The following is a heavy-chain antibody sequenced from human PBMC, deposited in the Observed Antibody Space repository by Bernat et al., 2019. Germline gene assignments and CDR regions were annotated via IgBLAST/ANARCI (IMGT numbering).Heavy chain of an antibody. V-gene: IGHV1-2*04. Sequence: QVQLVQSGAEVKKPGASVKVSCKASGYTFTGYYMHWVRQAPGQGLEWMGWINPNSGGTNYAQKFQGWVAMPRDTSISTAYMELSRLRSDDTAVYYCARGVFRVMGAGYYPEYFQHWGQGTLVTVSA. D-gene: IGHD1-26*01. CDR1: GYTFTGYY. J-gene: IGHJ1*01. CDR2: INPNSGGT. CDR3: ARGVFRVMGAGYYPEYFQH.